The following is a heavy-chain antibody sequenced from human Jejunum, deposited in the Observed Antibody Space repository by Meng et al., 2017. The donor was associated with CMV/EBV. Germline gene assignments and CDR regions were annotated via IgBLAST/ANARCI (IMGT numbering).Heavy chain of an antibody. CDR1: SDW. CDR2: INPDGSTA. D-gene: IGHD3-9*01. V-gene: IGHV3-74*03. J-gene: IGHJ3*02. CDR3: VKFYDILTDVTAGGTFDI. Sequence: SDWMHWVRKAQGKGLMWVSRINPDGSTATYADSVKGRFTVSRDNAKKSVYLQMNGLKIEDTGVYYCVKFYDILTDVTAGGTFDIWGQGTTVTVSS.